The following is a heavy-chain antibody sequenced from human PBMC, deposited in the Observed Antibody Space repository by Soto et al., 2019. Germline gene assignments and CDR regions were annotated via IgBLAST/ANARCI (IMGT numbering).Heavy chain of an antibody. D-gene: IGHD1-1*01. CDR1: GFICSSYD. Sequence: PGGSLSLSCAVSGFICSSYDMSWVRQAPGKGLEWVSTILVGGSTHYEDSVKGRFTISRDTSKNTVYLQMNSLTAGDTAFYYCAKATATSGGAFEIYGQGTMVTVSS. V-gene: IGHV3-23*01. CDR2: ILVGGST. J-gene: IGHJ3*02. CDR3: AKATATSGGAFEI.